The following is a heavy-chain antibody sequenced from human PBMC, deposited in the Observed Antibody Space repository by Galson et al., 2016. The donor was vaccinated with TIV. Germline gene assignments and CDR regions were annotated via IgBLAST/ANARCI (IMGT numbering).Heavy chain of an antibody. V-gene: IGHV1-69*13. CDR1: GGTFFSSYA. CDR2: IIPIFRTA. CDR3: AVDRGPGTYCGGDCYPDY. Sequence: SVKVSCKASGGTFFSSYAISWVRQAPGQGLEWMGRIIPIFRTANYAQKFQGRATITADESTSTAYMELRSLRSEDTAVYYCAVDRGPGTYCGGDCYPDYWGQGTLVTVSS. J-gene: IGHJ4*02. D-gene: IGHD2-21*02.